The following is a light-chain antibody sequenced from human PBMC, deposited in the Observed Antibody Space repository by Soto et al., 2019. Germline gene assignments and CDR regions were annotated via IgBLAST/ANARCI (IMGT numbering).Light chain of an antibody. Sequence: DIQMTQSPSSLSASVGDRVTFTCRASQGISNYLSWYQQRPGKAPNLLVFDASTLDTGVPSRFSGSGSGTDFTFTISSLQPEDIATYYCQQYDNLPFTFGQGGRLEIK. CDR1: QGISNY. CDR3: QQYDNLPFT. V-gene: IGKV1-33*01. CDR2: DAS. J-gene: IGKJ5*01.